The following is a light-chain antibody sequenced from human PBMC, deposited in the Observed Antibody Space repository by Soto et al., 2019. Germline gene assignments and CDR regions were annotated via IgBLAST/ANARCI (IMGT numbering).Light chain of an antibody. CDR1: QSVSSNY. V-gene: IGKV3-20*01. CDR2: GAS. J-gene: IGKJ4*01. Sequence: EIVLTQSPGTLSLSPGERATLSCRASQSVSSNYLAWYQQKPGQAPRLLIYGASSRATGVPDRFSGSGSGTDFTLTISKLESEDFALYYCQQYGSSPPLTFGGGTKVDIK. CDR3: QQYGSSPPLT.